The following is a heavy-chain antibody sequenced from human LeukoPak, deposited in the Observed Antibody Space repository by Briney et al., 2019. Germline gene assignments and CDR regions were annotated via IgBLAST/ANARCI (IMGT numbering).Heavy chain of an antibody. CDR1: GFTFSHYG. D-gene: IGHD4-11*01. J-gene: IGHJ4*02. Sequence: GGSLRLSCAAAGFTFSHYGMHWVRRAPGKGLEWVAVIWSDGTNQYYGDSVKGRFTISRDDSANTVYLQINSLRPEDTGVYYCARDAQRGFDYSNSLEYWGQGTPVTVST. V-gene: IGHV3-33*01. CDR3: ARDAQRGFDYSNSLEY. CDR2: IWSDGTNQ.